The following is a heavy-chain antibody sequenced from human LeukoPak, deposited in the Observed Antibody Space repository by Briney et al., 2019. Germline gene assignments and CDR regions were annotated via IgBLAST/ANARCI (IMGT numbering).Heavy chain of an antibody. CDR3: GRDLEGKVYYYYGMDV. CDR1: GYTFTSYY. V-gene: IGHV1-46*01. CDR2: INPGGGST. J-gene: IGHJ6*02. Sequence: ASVKVSCKASGYTFTSYYMHWVRQAPGQGLEWMGIINPGGGSTSYAQKFQGRVTMTRDTSTSTVYMELSSLRSEDTAVYYCGRDLEGKVYYYYGMDVWGQGTTVTVSS.